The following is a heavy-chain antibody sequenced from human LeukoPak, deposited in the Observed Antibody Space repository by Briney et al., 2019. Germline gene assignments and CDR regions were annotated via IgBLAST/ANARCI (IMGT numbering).Heavy chain of an antibody. V-gene: IGHV3-74*01. J-gene: IGHJ4*02. CDR1: GFTLSGSW. CDR3: ATAGNYRFDY. Sequence: PGGSLRLSCAASGFTLSGSWMHWVRQAPGQGLVWVSRINTDGTTINYADSVKGRFTISRDNAKNTLYLQMHSLTAEDTAVYYCATAGNYRFDYWGQGILVTVSS. D-gene: IGHD5-24*01. CDR2: INTDGTTI.